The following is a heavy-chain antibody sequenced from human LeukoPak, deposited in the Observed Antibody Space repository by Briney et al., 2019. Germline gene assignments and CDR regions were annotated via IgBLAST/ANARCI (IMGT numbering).Heavy chain of an antibody. CDR2: IKPNSAGT. D-gene: IGHD2-2*01. Sequence: ASVKVSCTAPGYTFSGSFMHWVRQAPGQGLEWMGWIKPNSAGTRCAQKFQGRFTMTRDTSINTAYMELSWLTSDDTAVYYCARTKAPPDPWAWFDPWGQGTLVTVSS. J-gene: IGHJ5*02. V-gene: IGHV1-2*02. CDR3: ARTKAPPDPWAWFDP. CDR1: GYTFSGSF.